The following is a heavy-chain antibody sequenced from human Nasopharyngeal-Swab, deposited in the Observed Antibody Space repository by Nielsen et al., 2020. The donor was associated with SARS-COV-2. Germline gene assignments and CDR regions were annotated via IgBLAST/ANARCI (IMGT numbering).Heavy chain of an antibody. Sequence: GESLKISCVASGFTFNNHGMHWVRQAPGKGLEWVAVISYEGSKKEYADSVKGRFTISRDNAKNSLYLQMDSLRAEDTGVYFCAWRDCSGTRCYAYTPSNSGAYHYYYMDVWGKGTTVTVSS. CDR2: ISYEGSKK. D-gene: IGHD2-2*01. CDR1: GFTFNNHG. CDR3: AWRDCSGTRCYAYTPSNSGAYHYYYMDV. V-gene: IGHV3-30*03. J-gene: IGHJ6*03.